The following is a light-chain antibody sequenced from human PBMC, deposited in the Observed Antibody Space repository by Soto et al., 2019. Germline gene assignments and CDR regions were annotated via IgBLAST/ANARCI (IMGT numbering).Light chain of an antibody. CDR1: EIVITN. Sequence: EIEMTQSPATLSLAPGERVTLSCRASEIVITNLACYQQKACQAPRLLIYGASTMATGIPARFSGSGSGEEFTLTISGLQSEDFAVYYCQQYSIWRTFGQGTKVDIK. V-gene: IGKV3-15*01. CDR3: QQYSIWRT. CDR2: GAS. J-gene: IGKJ1*01.